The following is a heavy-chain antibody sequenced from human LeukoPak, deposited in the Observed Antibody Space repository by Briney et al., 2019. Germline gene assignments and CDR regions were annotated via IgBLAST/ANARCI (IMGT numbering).Heavy chain of an antibody. CDR1: GFSLSTSGMC. D-gene: IGHD5-18*01. Sequence: SGPTLVNPTQTLTLTCTFSGFSLSTSGMCVSWIRQPPGKALEWLALIDWDDDKYYSTSLKTRLTISKDTSKNQVVLTMTNMDPVDTATYYYARSGDTAMGEAFDYWGQGTLVTVSS. CDR2: IDWDDDK. CDR3: ARSGDTAMGEAFDY. J-gene: IGHJ4*02. V-gene: IGHV2-70*01.